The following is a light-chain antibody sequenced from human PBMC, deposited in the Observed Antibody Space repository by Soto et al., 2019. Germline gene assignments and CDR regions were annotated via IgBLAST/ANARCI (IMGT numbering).Light chain of an antibody. CDR2: LGS. CDR1: QSISGY. V-gene: IGKV1-39*01. CDR3: MQALRAPPT. Sequence: DIQMTQSPSSLSASVGERVTITCRTSQSISGYLNWYRHKPGKAPTLLIYLGSNRASGFPDRFSGSGSGTDFTLTISRVEAEDVGVHHCMQALRAPPTFGQGTKVDIK. J-gene: IGKJ1*01.